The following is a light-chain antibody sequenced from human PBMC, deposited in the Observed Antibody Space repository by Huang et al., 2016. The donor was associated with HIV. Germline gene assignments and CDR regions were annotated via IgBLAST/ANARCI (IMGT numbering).Light chain of an antibody. J-gene: IGKJ2*01. CDR3: QQRSNWPHT. Sequence: EIVLTQSPATLSLSPGERATLSCRASQSGNTFIRWHQQKPGQAHRLLIYDASHRAAGIPARFSGSGSGTDFTLTISSLEPEDSAVYYCQQRSNWPHTFGQGTKLEIK. CDR2: DAS. CDR1: QSGNTF. V-gene: IGKV3-11*01.